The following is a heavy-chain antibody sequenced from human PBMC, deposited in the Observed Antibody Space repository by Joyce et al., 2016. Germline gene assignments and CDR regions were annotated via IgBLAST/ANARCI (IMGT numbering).Heavy chain of an antibody. CDR2: SYYSGNT. V-gene: IGHV4-31*03. CDR3: ARGLRGSSTIPPSDAYDI. J-gene: IGHJ3*02. D-gene: IGHD1-26*01. CDR1: GGSISNGVNY. Sequence: QVQLQESGPGLVKPSQTLSLTCTVSGGSISNGVNYWTWIRQCPGKGLEGFGYSYYSGNTYYHPSLKSRVYISVDTSKNQFSLKLYSVTAADTAVYYCARGLRGSSTIPPSDAYDIWGRGTMVTVSS.